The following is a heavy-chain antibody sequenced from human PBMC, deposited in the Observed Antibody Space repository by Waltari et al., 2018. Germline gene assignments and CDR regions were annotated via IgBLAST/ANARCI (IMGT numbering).Heavy chain of an antibody. CDR2: IYYSGST. Sequence: QLQLQESGPGLVKPSETLSLTCTVSGGSISSRRYYWGWLRQPPGKGLEWIGSIYYSGSTYYNPSLKSRVTISVDTSKNQFSLKLSSVTAADTAVYYCARGSDYDILTGYLNWFDPWGQGTLVTVSS. J-gene: IGHJ5*02. CDR3: ARGSDYDILTGYLNWFDP. V-gene: IGHV4-39*07. D-gene: IGHD3-9*01. CDR1: GGSISSRRYY.